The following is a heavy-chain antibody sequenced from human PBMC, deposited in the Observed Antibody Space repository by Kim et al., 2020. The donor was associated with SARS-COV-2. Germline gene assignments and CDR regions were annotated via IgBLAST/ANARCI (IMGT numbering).Heavy chain of an antibody. CDR1: GFTFSSYA. D-gene: IGHD3-3*02. V-gene: IGHV3-23*03. CDR2: IYSDGTTK. CDR3: AKDHFRSSGDF. Sequence: GGSLRLSCVASGFTFSSYAMSWLRQAPGKGLEWVSVIYSDGTTKFYVVSVMGRFTVSRDNSKDTLFLQMNNLRAEDTAVYFCAKDHFRSSGDFWGQGTLV. J-gene: IGHJ4*02.